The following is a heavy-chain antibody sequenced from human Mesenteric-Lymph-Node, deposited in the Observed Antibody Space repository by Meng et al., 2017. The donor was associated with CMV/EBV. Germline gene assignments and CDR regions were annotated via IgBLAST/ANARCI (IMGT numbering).Heavy chain of an antibody. Sequence: SETLSLTCSVSGYSIISGFHWGWIRQPPGKGLEWIGSFLHSGSTYYNPSLRSRITISVDTSKNQFSLRLSSVTAADTAVYFCARGGVTGTTRIDYWGQGALVTVSS. CDR1: GYSIISGFH. D-gene: IGHD1-7*01. V-gene: IGHV4-38-2*02. CDR3: ARGGVTGTTRIDY. CDR2: FLHSGST. J-gene: IGHJ4*02.